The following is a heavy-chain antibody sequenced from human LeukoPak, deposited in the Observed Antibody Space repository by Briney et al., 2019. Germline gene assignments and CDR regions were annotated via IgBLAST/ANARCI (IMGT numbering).Heavy chain of an antibody. CDR3: ATLTTEGPYYFDY. V-gene: IGHV5-51*01. D-gene: IGHD4-17*01. J-gene: IGHJ4*02. CDR2: IYPGDSDT. Sequence: GGSLKISCKGSGYSFTSYWIGWVRQMPGKGLEWMGIIYPGDSDTRYSPSFQGQVTISADKSISTAYLQWSSLRASDTAMYYCATLTTEGPYYFDYWGQGTLVTVSS. CDR1: GYSFTSYW.